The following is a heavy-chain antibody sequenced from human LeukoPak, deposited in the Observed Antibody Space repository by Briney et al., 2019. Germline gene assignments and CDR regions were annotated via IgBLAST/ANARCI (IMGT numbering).Heavy chain of an antibody. D-gene: IGHD5-12*01. V-gene: IGHV4-61*01. CDR2: IYYSGST. CDR3: ARGGYSGYDMSFVFDY. CDR1: GGSISSSSYY. J-gene: IGHJ4*02. Sequence: PETLSLTCTVSGGSISSSSYYWSWIRQPPGKGLEWIGYIYYSGSTNYNPSLKSRVTISVDTSKNQFSLKLSSVTAADTAVYYCARGGYSGYDMSFVFDYWGQGTLVTVSS.